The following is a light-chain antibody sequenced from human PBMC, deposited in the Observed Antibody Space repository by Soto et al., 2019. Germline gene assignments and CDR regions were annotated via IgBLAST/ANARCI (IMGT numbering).Light chain of an antibody. V-gene: IGLV4-69*01. CDR2: IQSDGSH. CDR1: SELKRYA. CDR3: PDWGTGFHVV. Sequence: QPVLTQSPSASASLGASIKITCTLTSELKRYAIAWHQQQPGKGPRYLMRIQSDGSHSKGDGIPDRFSGSSSGAERYLIIPRSPADEGGGFLRPDWGTGFHVVFGGGTKLTVL. J-gene: IGLJ2*01.